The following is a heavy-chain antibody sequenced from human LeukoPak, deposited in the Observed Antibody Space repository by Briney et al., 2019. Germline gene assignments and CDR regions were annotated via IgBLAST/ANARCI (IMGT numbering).Heavy chain of an antibody. CDR1: GGSVSSHY. CDR2: IYYTGTT. J-gene: IGHJ4*02. V-gene: IGHV4-59*02. D-gene: IGHD3-10*01. CDR3: ARSYGYLDY. Sequence: PSETLSLTCNVSGGSVSSHYWSWIRQPPGEGLEWIGHIYYTGTTNYHPPLKGRVTISMDTSKNQFSLKLNSVTAADTAVYYCARSYGYLDYWGQGTLVTVPS.